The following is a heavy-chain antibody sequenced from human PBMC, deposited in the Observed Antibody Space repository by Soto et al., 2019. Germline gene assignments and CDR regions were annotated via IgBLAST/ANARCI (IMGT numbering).Heavy chain of an antibody. J-gene: IGHJ4*02. CDR1: GDTFSSYA. D-gene: IGHD6-13*01. V-gene: IGHV1-69*13. CDR2: IIPIFGTA. CDR3: ARDVRYSSSWLFDY. Sequence: SVKVSCKASGDTFSSYAISWVRQAPGQGLEWMGGIIPIFGTANYAQKFQGRVTITADESTSTAYMELSSLRSEDTAVYHCARDVRYSSSWLFDYWGQGTLVTVSS.